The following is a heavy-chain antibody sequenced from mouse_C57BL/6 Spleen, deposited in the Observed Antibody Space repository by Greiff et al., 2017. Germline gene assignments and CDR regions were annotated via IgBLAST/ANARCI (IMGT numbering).Heavy chain of an antibody. CDR1: GYTFTSYW. Sequence: VQLQQPGAELVKPGASVKLSCNASGYTFTSYWMQWVKQRPGQGLEWIGEIDPSDSYTNYNQNFKGKATLTVDTSSSKAYMQLSSLTSDDSAVYYCARGHSNYIYAMYYWRQGTSVTVSS. D-gene: IGHD2-5*01. CDR2: IDPSDSYT. J-gene: IGHJ4*01. V-gene: IGHV1-50*01. CDR3: ARGHSNYIYAMYY.